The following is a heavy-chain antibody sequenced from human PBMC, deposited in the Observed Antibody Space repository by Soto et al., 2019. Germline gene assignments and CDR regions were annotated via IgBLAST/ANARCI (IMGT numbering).Heavy chain of an antibody. J-gene: IGHJ4*02. D-gene: IGHD4-17*01. CDR3: ARYPDGDYVGH. CDR1: GFIFSNYG. Sequence: QVQLVESGGGVVQPGRSLRLSCAASGFIFSNYGMHWVRQAPGKGLEWVGVIWYDGSNKYFVDYVKGRFTISRDNSNDTLYLQMNSLRAEDTAAYYCARYPDGDYVGHWGQGTLVTVSS. V-gene: IGHV3-33*01. CDR2: IWYDGSNK.